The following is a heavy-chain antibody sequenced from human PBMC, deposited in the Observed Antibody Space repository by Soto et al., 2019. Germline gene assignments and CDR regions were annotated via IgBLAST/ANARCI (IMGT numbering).Heavy chain of an antibody. V-gene: IGHV3-30-3*01. D-gene: IGHD1-26*01. CDR3: AREVGGSNNWFDP. CDR2: ISYDGSNK. J-gene: IGHJ5*02. CDR1: GFTFSSYA. Sequence: GGSLRLSCAASGFTFSSYAMHWVRQAPGKGLEWVAVISYDGSNKYYADSVKGRFTISRDNSKNTLYLQMNSLRAEDTAVYYCAREVGGSNNWFDPWGQGTLVTVSS.